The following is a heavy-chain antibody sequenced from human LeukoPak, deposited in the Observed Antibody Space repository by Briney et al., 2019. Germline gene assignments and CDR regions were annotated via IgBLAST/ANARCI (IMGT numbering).Heavy chain of an antibody. V-gene: IGHV4-34*01. Sequence: SETLSLTCGVNGASFSGFYWSWIRQPPGKGLEWIGEINHSGSTNYNPSLKSRVTISVDTSKNQFSLKLSSVTAADTAVYYCARGINSRPFQHWGQGTLVTVSS. CDR2: INHSGST. CDR3: ARGINSRPFQH. J-gene: IGHJ1*01. D-gene: IGHD1-20*01. CDR1: GASFSGFY.